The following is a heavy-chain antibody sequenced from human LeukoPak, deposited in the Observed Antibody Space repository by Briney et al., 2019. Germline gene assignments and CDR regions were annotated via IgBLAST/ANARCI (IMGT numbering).Heavy chain of an antibody. CDR1: GFTFHHYS. D-gene: IGHD5-12*01. J-gene: IGHJ4*02. CDR3: AKDSNTGGYSFGS. V-gene: IGHV3-43*01. CDR2: ISWDGGIT. Sequence: GGSLRLSYAASGFTFHHYSMHWVRQPPGKGLEWVSRISWDGGITYYADSVRGRFTISRDNSKNSLSLEMNSLRTEDTALYYCAKDSNTGGYSFGSWGQGTLVTVT.